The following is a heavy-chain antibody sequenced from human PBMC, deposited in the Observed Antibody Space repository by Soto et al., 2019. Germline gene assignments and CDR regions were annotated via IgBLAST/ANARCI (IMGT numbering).Heavy chain of an antibody. Sequence: QVQLVQSGAEVKKPGASVKVSCKASGYTFTSYAMHWVRQAPGQRLEWMGWINAGNGNTKYSQKFQGRVTITRDTSASTAYMELSSLRSEDTAVYYCARGGGVARYFDLWGRGTLVTVSS. V-gene: IGHV1-3*01. CDR2: INAGNGNT. J-gene: IGHJ2*01. D-gene: IGHD2-8*02. CDR1: GYTFTSYA. CDR3: ARGGGVARYFDL.